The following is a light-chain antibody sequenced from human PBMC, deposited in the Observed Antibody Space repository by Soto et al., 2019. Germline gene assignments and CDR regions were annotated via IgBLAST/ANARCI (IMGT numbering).Light chain of an antibody. Sequence: EIVLTQSPAILSLYPGERVTLSCTASQSVSDHVAWYQQRPGQRPRLLIYDASIRGTGISARFSGSGSGTDYTLTISRLEPEDFAVYYCQWRSNWPIFGGGTKIEVK. CDR2: DAS. CDR1: QSVSDH. V-gene: IGKV3-11*01. J-gene: IGKJ4*01. CDR3: QWRSNWPI.